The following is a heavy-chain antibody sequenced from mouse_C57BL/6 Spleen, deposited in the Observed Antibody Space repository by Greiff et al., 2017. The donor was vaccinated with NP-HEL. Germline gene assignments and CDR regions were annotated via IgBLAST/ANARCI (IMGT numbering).Heavy chain of an antibody. CDR3: AVDSSGSFAY. D-gene: IGHD3-2*02. V-gene: IGHV1-52*01. CDR1: GYTFTSYW. CDR2: IDPSDSET. J-gene: IGHJ3*01. Sequence: QVQLKQPGAELVRPGSSVKLSCKASGYTFTSYWMHWVKQRPIQGLEWIGNIDPSDSETHYNQKFKDKATLTVDKSSSTAYMQLSSLTSEDSAVYYCAVDSSGSFAYWGQGTLVTVSA.